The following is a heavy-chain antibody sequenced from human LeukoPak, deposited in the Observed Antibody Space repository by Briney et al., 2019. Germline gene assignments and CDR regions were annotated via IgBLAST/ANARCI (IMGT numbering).Heavy chain of an antibody. J-gene: IGHJ4*02. CDR3: AKDPRAYYYDSSGYPPSD. D-gene: IGHD3-22*01. CDR2: ISVSGNT. Sequence: GGSLRLSCAASGFTLSSYDLSWVRQAPGKGREWVSAISVSGNTYHADSVKGRFTISRDNSKNTLYLQMNSLRAEDTAVYYCAKDPRAYYYDSSGYPPSDWGQGTLVTVSS. CDR1: GFTLSSYD. V-gene: IGHV3-23*01.